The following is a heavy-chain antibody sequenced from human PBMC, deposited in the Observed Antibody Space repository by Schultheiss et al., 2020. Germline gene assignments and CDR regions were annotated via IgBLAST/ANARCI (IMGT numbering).Heavy chain of an antibody. Sequence: GGSLRLSCAASGFTFSSYGMHWVRQAPGKGLEWVAVISYDGSNKYYADSVKGRFTISRDNSKNTLYVQMSSLRAEDTAVYYCVSIVAVVWGWGQGTLVTVSS. CDR1: GFTFSSYG. CDR2: ISYDGSNK. CDR3: VSIVAVVWG. J-gene: IGHJ4*02. V-gene: IGHV3-30*03. D-gene: IGHD6-13*01.